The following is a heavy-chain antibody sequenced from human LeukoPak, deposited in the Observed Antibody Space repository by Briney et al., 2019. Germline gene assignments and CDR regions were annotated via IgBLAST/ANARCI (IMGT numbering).Heavy chain of an antibody. D-gene: IGHD6-13*01. J-gene: IGHJ4*02. V-gene: IGHV3-20*04. CDR2: INWNGGST. Sequence: SGGSLRLSCAASGFTFDDHGMSWVRQAPGKGLEWVPGINWNGGSTGYVDSVKGRFTISRDNAKNSLYLQMNCLRAEDTAMYYCARVGIEQLSNYYFDYWGQGTLVTVSS. CDR1: GFTFDDHG. CDR3: ARVGIEQLSNYYFDY.